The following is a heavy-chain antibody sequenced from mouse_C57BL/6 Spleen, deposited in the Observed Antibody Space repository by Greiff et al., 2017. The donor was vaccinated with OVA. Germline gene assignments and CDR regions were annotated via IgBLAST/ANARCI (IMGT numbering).Heavy chain of an antibody. CDR1: GFTFSDYG. CDR3: ARGAQAPDY. J-gene: IGHJ2*01. V-gene: IGHV5-17*01. D-gene: IGHD3-2*02. Sequence: EVQRVESGGGLVKPGGSLKLSCAASGFTFSDYGMHWVRQAPEKGLEWVAYISSGSSTIYYADTVTGRFTISRDNAKNTLFLQMASLRAEDTAMYYCARGAQAPDYWGQGTTLTVSS. CDR2: ISSGSSTI.